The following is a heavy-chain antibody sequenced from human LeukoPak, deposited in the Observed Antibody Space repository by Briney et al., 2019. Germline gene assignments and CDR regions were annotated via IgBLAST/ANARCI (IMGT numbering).Heavy chain of an antibody. D-gene: IGHD1-26*01. V-gene: IGHV1-8*01. CDR2: MNPNSGNT. Sequence: ASVKVSCKASGYTFTSYDINWVRQATGQGLEWMGWMNPNSGNTGYAQKFQGRVTMTRDTSISTAYMELSRLKSDDTAVYYCARESEGGHIDYWGQGTLVTVSS. J-gene: IGHJ4*02. CDR1: GYTFTSYD. CDR3: ARESEGGHIDY.